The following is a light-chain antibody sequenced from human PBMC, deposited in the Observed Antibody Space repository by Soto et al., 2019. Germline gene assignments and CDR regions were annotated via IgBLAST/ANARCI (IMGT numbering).Light chain of an antibody. CDR1: NSNIGSNF. CDR2: SYN. Sequence: QSVLTQPPSASGTPGQRVTISCSGTNSNIGSNFVYWYQHLPGTTPKLLVFSYNQRPSGVPDRFSGSKSGNTASLTVSGLQAEDEADYYCSSDAGTNKRVFGGGTKLTVL. J-gene: IGLJ3*02. V-gene: IGLV1-44*01. CDR3: SSDAGTNKRV.